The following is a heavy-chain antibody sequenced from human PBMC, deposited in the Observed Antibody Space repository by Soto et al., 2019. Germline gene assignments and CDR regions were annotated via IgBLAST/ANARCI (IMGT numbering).Heavy chain of an antibody. D-gene: IGHD3-3*01. CDR1: GGSISSYY. CDR3: ARAPYYAFWSGYLRGFDP. V-gene: IGHV4-59*01. CDR2: IYYSGST. J-gene: IGHJ5*02. Sequence: SETLSLTCTVSGGSISSYYWSWIRQPPGKGLEWIGYIYYSGSTNYNPSLKSRVTISVDTSKNQFSLKLSSVTAADTAVYYCARAPYYAFWSGYLRGFDPWGQGTLVTVSS.